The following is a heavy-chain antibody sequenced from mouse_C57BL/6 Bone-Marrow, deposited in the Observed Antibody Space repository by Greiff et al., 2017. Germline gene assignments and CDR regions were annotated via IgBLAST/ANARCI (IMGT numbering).Heavy chain of an antibody. V-gene: IGHV1-63*01. CDR1: GYTFTAYY. J-gene: IGHJ4*01. CDR2: IYPGGGNT. Sequence: VQLQQSGAELVRPGASVKLSCKASGYTFTAYYINWVKQRPGHGLEWIGDIYPGGGNTSYNEKFKGKATLTANKSSNTAYMQFSSLTSEDSAIYYCARKGRGAMDYWGQGTSVTVSS. D-gene: IGHD3-3*01. CDR3: ARKGRGAMDY.